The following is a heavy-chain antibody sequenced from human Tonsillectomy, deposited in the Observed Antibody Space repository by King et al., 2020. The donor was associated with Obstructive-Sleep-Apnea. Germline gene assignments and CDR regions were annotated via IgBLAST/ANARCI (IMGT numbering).Heavy chain of an antibody. CDR3: ARDGRGGATRNNFDT. CDR1: GFAFSSFS. Sequence: VQLVESGGGVVQPGRSLRLSCAAPGFAFSSFSFHWVRQAPGKGLEWVALTPYDASGVYYADSVKGRFTISRDHSNETVYLQMNSLRNEDTAVYYCARDGRGGATRNNFDTWGQGTLVTVSS. CDR2: TPYDASGV. V-gene: IGHV3-30*04. D-gene: IGHD1-26*01. J-gene: IGHJ4*02.